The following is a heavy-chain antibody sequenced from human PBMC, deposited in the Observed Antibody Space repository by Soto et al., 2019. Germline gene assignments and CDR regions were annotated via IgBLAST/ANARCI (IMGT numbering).Heavy chain of an antibody. J-gene: IGHJ4*02. CDR3: AKVFFSGSAPWYYFDY. CDR1: GFTFSAFS. V-gene: IGHV3-48*01. CDR2: IYGSSSTM. D-gene: IGHD1-26*01. Sequence: GSLRLSCAGSGFTFSAFSMNWVRQAPGKGLEWISYIYGSSSTMYYADSVKGRFTISRDNSKNTLYLQMNSLRAEDTAVYYCAKVFFSGSAPWYYFDYWGQGTLVTVSS.